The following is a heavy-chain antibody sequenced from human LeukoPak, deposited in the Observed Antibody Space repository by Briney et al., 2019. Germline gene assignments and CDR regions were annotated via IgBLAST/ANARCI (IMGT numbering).Heavy chain of an antibody. CDR1: GFTFNSHG. D-gene: IGHD6-19*01. CDR3: AKVGSQWLVRRGYFDY. J-gene: IGHJ4*02. V-gene: IGHV3-23*01. Sequence: GGSLRLSCAASGFTFNSHGMSWVRQAPGEGLEWVSAVGGAGNTDYADSVKGRFTISRDNSKNTLYLQMNSLRAGDTAVYYCAKVGSQWLVRRGYFDYWGQGTLVTVSS. CDR2: VGGAGNT.